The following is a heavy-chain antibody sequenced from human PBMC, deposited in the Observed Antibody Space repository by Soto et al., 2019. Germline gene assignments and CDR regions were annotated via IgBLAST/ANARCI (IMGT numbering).Heavy chain of an antibody. Sequence: QVTVKESGPVLVKPTETLTLTCTVSGFSLSNAGLGVSWIRRPPGKALEWLAHIFSNDEKSYSTSLKSRLTISKDTSKRQVVLTMTNMDPVDTATYYCASTYTTSWYWFDPWGQGTLVTVSS. CDR1: GFSLSNAGLG. J-gene: IGHJ5*02. CDR2: IFSNDEK. CDR3: ASTYTTSWYWFDP. V-gene: IGHV2-26*04. D-gene: IGHD6-13*01.